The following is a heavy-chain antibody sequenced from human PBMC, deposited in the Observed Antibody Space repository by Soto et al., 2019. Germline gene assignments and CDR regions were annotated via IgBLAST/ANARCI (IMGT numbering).Heavy chain of an antibody. V-gene: IGHV3-73*01. Sequence: PGGSLRLSCAASGFTFSGSAMHWVRQASGKGLEWVGRIRSKANSYATAYAASVKGRFTISRDDSKNTAYLQMNSLKTEDTAVYYCTRPRGSGPDYYYYGMDVWGQGTTVTGLL. J-gene: IGHJ6*02. CDR2: IRSKANSYAT. CDR1: GFTFSGSA. CDR3: TRPRGSGPDYYYYGMDV. D-gene: IGHD3-10*01.